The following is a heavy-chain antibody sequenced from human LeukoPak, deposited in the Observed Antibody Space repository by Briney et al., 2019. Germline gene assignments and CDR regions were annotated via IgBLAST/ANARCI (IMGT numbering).Heavy chain of an antibody. D-gene: IGHD6-13*01. J-gene: IGHJ3*02. CDR3: ARDLAAGTADAFDI. CDR1: GGSISSYY. CDR2: IYYSGST. Sequence: PSETLSLTCTVSGGSISSYYWSWIRQPPGKGLEWIGYIYYSGSTNYNPSLKSRVTISVDTSKNQFSLKLSSVTAADTAVYYCARDLAAGTADAFDIWGQGTMVTVSS. V-gene: IGHV4-59*12.